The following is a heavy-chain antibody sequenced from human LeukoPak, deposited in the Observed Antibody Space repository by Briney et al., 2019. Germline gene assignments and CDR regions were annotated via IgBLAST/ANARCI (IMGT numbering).Heavy chain of an antibody. CDR1: GGSISSSSYY. Sequence: SETLSLTCTVSGGSISSSSYYWGWIRQPPGKGLEWIGSIYYSGSTYYNPSLKSRVTISVDTSKNQFSLKLSSVTAADTAVYYCARVVVVTESYYYYAMDVWGQGTTVTVSS. CDR3: ARVVVVTESYYYYAMDV. CDR2: IYYSGST. J-gene: IGHJ6*02. D-gene: IGHD2-15*01. V-gene: IGHV4-39*07.